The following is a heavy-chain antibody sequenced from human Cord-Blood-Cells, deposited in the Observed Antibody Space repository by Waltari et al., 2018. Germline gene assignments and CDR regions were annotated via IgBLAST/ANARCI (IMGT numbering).Heavy chain of an antibody. V-gene: IGHV1-8*03. Sequence: QVQLVQSGAEVKKPGASVKVSCKASGYTFTSYDINWVRQATGQGLEVMGWMNPNSGNTDYAQKFPGRVTITRNTSISTADRELSSLRSEDTAVYYCARGPYYDFWSGYYESNWFDPWGQGTLVTVSS. CDR3: ARGPYYDFWSGYYESNWFDP. D-gene: IGHD3-3*01. CDR1: GYTFTSYD. J-gene: IGHJ5*02. CDR2: MNPNSGNT.